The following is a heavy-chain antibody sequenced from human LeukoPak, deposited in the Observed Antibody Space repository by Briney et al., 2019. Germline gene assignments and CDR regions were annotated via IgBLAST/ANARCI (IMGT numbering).Heavy chain of an antibody. D-gene: IGHD3-16*01. Sequence: LPEPLSLTCPVSGGSISSYYWSWIRQPPGKGVEWIGYIYYSGSTNYNPSLKSRVTISVDTSKNQFSLKLSSETAADTAVYYCARLGGQLDLWGQGTLVTVSS. CDR2: IYYSGST. J-gene: IGHJ5*02. CDR1: GGSISSYY. CDR3: ARLGGQLDL. V-gene: IGHV4-59*08.